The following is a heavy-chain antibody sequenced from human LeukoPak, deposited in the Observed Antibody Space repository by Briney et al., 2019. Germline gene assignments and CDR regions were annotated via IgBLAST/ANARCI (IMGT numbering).Heavy chain of an antibody. V-gene: IGHV3-30*03. D-gene: IGHD2-8*01. CDR3: AGVFDY. Sequence: GGSLRLPCAASGFTFSSYGMHWVRQAPGKGLEWVAVISYDGSNKYYADSVKGRFTISRDNSKNTLYLQMNSLRAEDTAVYYCAGVFDYWGQGSLVTVSS. J-gene: IGHJ4*02. CDR1: GFTFSSYG. CDR2: ISYDGSNK.